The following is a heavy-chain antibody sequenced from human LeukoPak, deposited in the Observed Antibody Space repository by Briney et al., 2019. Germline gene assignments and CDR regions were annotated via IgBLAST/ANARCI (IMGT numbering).Heavy chain of an antibody. D-gene: IGHD3-22*01. CDR1: GYTFTDYY. CDR2: INPNSGGT. V-gene: IGHV1-2*02. Sequence: ASVKVSCKASGYTFTDYYMHWLRQAPGQGLEWMGWINPNSGGTNYAQKFQGRVTMTRDTSISTAYMELSRLRSDDTAVYYCARVRQVVYDAFDIWGQGTMVTVSS. CDR3: ARVRQVVYDAFDI. J-gene: IGHJ3*02.